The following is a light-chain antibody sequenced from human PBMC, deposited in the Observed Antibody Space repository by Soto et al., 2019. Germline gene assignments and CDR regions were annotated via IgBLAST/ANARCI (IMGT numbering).Light chain of an antibody. V-gene: IGLV2-14*01. Sequence: QSALTQPASVSGSPGQSITISCTGTSSDVGGYNYVSWYQQHPGKAPKLLIYRTNQRPSGVPDQFSGSKSGTSASLAISGLRSEDEADYYCAAWDDSLSAVVFGGGTKVTVL. CDR1: SSDVGGYNY. J-gene: IGLJ2*01. CDR3: AAWDDSLSAVV. CDR2: RTN.